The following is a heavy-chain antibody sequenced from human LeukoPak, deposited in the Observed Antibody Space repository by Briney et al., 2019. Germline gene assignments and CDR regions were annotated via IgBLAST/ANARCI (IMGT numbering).Heavy chain of an antibody. CDR2: IYYRGST. CDR1: GGSISSYY. D-gene: IGHD6-6*01. J-gene: IGHJ6*02. V-gene: IGHV4-59*01. CDR3: ARAEYSSSIFYYGLDV. Sequence: SETLSLTCTVSGGSISSYYWSWIRQPPGKGLGWIGYIYYRGSTNYNPSLKSRVTISVDTSKNQFSLKLSSVTAADTAVYYCARAEYSSSIFYYGLDVWGQGTTVTVSS.